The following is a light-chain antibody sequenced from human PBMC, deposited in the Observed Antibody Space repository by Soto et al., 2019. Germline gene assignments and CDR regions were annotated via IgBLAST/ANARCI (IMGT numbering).Light chain of an antibody. CDR1: SSDVGGYNY. V-gene: IGLV2-11*01. Sequence: QSALTQPRSVSGSPGQSVTISCTGTSSDVGGYNYVSWHQQHPGKAPKLMIYDVSKRPSGVPDRFSGSKSGNTASLTISGLQAEDEADYYCCSYAGSYTPYYVFGTGTKLTVL. CDR3: CSYAGSYTPYYV. CDR2: DVS. J-gene: IGLJ1*01.